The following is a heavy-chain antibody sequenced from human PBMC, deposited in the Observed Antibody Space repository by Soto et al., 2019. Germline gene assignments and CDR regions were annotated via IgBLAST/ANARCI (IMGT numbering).Heavy chain of an antibody. CDR1: GYTFTSYG. V-gene: IGHV1-18*04. CDR3: ARGYSGYDFAFDI. Sequence: QVQLVQSGAEVKKPGASVKVSCKASGYTFTSYGISWVRQAPGQGLEWMGWISAYNGNTKYSQNFQGRVTIIRDTSASTVYMELSSLRSEDTAVFYCARGYSGYDFAFDIWGQGTMVTVSS. CDR2: ISAYNGNT. D-gene: IGHD5-12*01. J-gene: IGHJ3*02.